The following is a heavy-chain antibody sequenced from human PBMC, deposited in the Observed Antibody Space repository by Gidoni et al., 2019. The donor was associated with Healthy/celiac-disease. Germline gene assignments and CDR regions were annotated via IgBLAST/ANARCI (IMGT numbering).Heavy chain of an antibody. D-gene: IGHD4-17*01. J-gene: IGHJ4*02. Sequence: EVQLVESGGGLVKPGGSLRLSCAASGFTCSNAWMSWGRQAPGKGLEWVGRIKSKTDGGTTDYAAPVKGRFTISRDDSKNTLYLQMNSLKTEDTAVYYCTTDGDYGDYYFDYWGQGTLVTVSS. CDR3: TTDGDYGDYYFDY. CDR1: GFTCSNAW. V-gene: IGHV3-15*01. CDR2: IKSKTDGGTT.